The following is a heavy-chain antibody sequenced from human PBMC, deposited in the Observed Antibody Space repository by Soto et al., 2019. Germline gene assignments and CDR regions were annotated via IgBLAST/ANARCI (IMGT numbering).Heavy chain of an antibody. CDR2: IDPSGGST. V-gene: IGHV1-46*01. Sequence: ASVKVSCKASGYTFTTYNIHWVRQAPGQGLEWMAIIDPSGGSTAYPQKFQGRVTMTTDTSTTTVYMELSSLTSEDTAVFYCARGSGSFVYGMDVWGQGTTVTVSS. CDR1: GYTFTTYN. D-gene: IGHD3-10*01. J-gene: IGHJ6*02. CDR3: ARGSGSFVYGMDV.